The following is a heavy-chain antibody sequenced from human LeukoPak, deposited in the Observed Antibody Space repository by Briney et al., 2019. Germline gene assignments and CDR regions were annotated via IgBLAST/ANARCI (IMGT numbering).Heavy chain of an antibody. CDR3: ARGVDKRYYYYGMDV. Sequence: TGGSLRLSCAASGFTFSDYYMTWIRQAPGKGLEWVSYISSSGSTLYYADSVKGRFTISRDNAKNSLYLQMNSLRAEDTALYYCARGVDKRYYYYGMDVWGQGTTVTVSS. J-gene: IGHJ6*02. D-gene: IGHD5-12*01. CDR1: GFTFSDYY. V-gene: IGHV3-11*04. CDR2: ISSSGSTL.